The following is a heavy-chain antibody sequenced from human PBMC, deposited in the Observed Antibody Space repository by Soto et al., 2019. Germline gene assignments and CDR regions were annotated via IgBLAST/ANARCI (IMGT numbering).Heavy chain of an antibody. Sequence: EVQLVESGGGLVQPGGSLRLSCAASGFTFSSYDMHWVGQATGKGLEWVSAIGTAGDTYYPGSVKGRFTISRENAKNSLYLQMNSLRAGDTAVYYCARGGMVRGEDAFVIWGQGTMVTVSS. CDR2: IGTAGDT. CDR3: ARGGMVRGEDAFVI. D-gene: IGHD3-10*01. J-gene: IGHJ3*02. V-gene: IGHV3-13*04. CDR1: GFTFSSYD.